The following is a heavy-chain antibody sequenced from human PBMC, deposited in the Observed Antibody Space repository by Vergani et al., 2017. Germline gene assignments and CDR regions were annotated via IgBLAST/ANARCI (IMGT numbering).Heavy chain of an antibody. CDR1: GGSLSSGSYY. D-gene: IGHD3-16*01. CDR3: ARERGIVWGIDY. Sequence: QVQLQESGPGLVKPSQTLSLTCTVSGGSLSSGSYYWSWIRQPAGKGLEWIGRIYTSGSTNYNPSLKSRVTISVDTAKNQFSLKLSSVTAADTAVYYCARERGIVWGIDYWGQGTLVTVSS. CDR2: IYTSGST. J-gene: IGHJ4*02. V-gene: IGHV4-61*02.